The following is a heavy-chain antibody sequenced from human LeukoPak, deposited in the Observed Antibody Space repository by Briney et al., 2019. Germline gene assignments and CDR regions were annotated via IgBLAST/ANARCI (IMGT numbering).Heavy chain of an antibody. V-gene: IGHV4-59*08. D-gene: IGHD3-3*02. CDR2: IYYSGST. J-gene: IGHJ5*02. Sequence: PSETLSLTCTVSGGSISSYYWSWVRQPPGKGLEWIGYIYYSGSTNYNPSLKSRVTISVDTSKNQFSLKLSSVTAADAAVYYCARRSVVVLDPLGWFDPWGQGTLVTVSS. CDR3: ARRSVVVLDPLGWFDP. CDR1: GGSISSYY.